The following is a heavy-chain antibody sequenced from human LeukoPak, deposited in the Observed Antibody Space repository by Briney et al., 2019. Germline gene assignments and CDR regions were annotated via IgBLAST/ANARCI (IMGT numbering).Heavy chain of an antibody. CDR1: GFTFSSYA. V-gene: IGHV3-23*01. CDR3: AKGGYSTWFDP. J-gene: IGHJ5*02. CDR2: ISGSGDST. D-gene: IGHD2-2*03. Sequence: GGSLRLSCAASGFTFSSYAMSWVRQAPGKGLEWVSAISGSGDSTNYADSVKGRFTISRDNSKNTLYLQMNSLRAEDMAVYSCAKGGYSTWFDPWGQGTLVTVSS.